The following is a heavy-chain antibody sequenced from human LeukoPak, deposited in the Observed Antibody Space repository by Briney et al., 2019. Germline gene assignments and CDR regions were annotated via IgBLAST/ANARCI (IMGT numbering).Heavy chain of an antibody. CDR2: ISSSSSTI. D-gene: IGHD3-22*01. CDR1: GFTFGSYS. J-gene: IGHJ4*02. CDR3: ARARYYYDSSGYFDY. Sequence: GGSLRLSCAASGFTFGSYSMNWVRQAPGKGLEWVSYISSSSSTIYYADSVKGRFTISRDNAKNSLYLQMNSLRAEDTAVYYCARARYYYDSSGYFDYWGQGTLVTVSS. V-gene: IGHV3-48*04.